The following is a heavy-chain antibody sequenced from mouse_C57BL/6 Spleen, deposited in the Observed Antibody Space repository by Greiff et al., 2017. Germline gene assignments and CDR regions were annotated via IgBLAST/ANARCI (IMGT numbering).Heavy chain of an antibody. J-gene: IGHJ2*01. CDR2: IHPTNGST. Sequence: QVQLQQPGAELVKPGASVKLSCKASGYTFTSYWMHWVKQRPGQGLEWIGMIHPTNGSTNYNEKFKSKATLTVDKSSSTAYMQLSCLTSEDSAVYYCARKSRVVDYLDYWGQGTTLTVSS. D-gene: IGHD1-1*01. V-gene: IGHV1-64*01. CDR3: ARKSRVVDYLDY. CDR1: GYTFTSYW.